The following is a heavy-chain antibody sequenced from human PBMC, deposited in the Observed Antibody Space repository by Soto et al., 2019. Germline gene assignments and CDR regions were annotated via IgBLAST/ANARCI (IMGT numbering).Heavy chain of an antibody. Sequence: APVKVSCAPSGYTFTGYYIHWVRQAPGQGLEWMGWINPHTGVTNYAQNFQGWVTMTRDTSISTVYMEMTRLKSDDTAVYYWVRESGGVAGNLDRWGERTLVTV. V-gene: IGHV1-2*04. CDR3: VRESGGVAGNLDR. D-gene: IGHD6-19*01. CDR1: GYTFTGYY. CDR2: INPHTGVT. J-gene: IGHJ5*02.